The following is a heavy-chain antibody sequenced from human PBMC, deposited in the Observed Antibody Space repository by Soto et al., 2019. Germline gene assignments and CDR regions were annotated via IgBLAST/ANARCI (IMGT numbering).Heavy chain of an antibody. CDR3: ARCLISLGELSSFDY. D-gene: IGHD3-16*02. V-gene: IGHV1-69*13. Sequence: SVKVSCKASGGTFSSYAISWVRQAPGQGLEWMGGIIPIFGTANYAQKFQGRVTITADESTSTAYMELSSLRSEDTAVYYCARCLISLGELSSFDYWGQGTLATVSS. CDR1: GGTFSSYA. J-gene: IGHJ4*02. CDR2: IIPIFGTA.